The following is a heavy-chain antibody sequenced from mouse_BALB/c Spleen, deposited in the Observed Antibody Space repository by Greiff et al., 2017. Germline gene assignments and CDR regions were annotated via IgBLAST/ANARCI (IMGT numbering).Heavy chain of an antibody. CDR3: ATSYGNAWFAY. CDR2: IWAGGST. J-gene: IGHJ3*01. Sequence: VQLVESGPGLVAPSQSLSITCTVSGFSLTSYGVHWVRQPPGKGLEWLGVIWAGGSTNYNSALMSRLSISKDNSKSQVFLKMNSLQTDDTAMYYCATSYGNAWFAYWGQGTLVTVSA. CDR1: GFSLTSYG. V-gene: IGHV2-9*02. D-gene: IGHD2-1*01.